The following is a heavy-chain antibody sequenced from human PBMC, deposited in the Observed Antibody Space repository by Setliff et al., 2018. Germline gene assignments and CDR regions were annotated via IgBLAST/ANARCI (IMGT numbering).Heavy chain of an antibody. D-gene: IGHD3-10*01. CDR3: ARRGYYYGWGDSNAFDI. J-gene: IGHJ3*02. Sequence: SETLSLTCTVSGGSISSSSYYWGWIRQPPGKGLEWIGSIYYSGTTYYNPSLKSRVTISVDTSKNQFSLKLSSVTAADTAVYYCARRGYYYGWGDSNAFDIWGQGTMVTVSS. V-gene: IGHV4-39*01. CDR2: IYYSGTT. CDR1: GGSISSSSYY.